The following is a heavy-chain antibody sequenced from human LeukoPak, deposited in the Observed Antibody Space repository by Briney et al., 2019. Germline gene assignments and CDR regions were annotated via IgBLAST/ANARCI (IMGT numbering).Heavy chain of an antibody. CDR2: INPSGGST. V-gene: IGHV1-46*01. Sequence: ASVKVSCKASGYTFTSYYMHWVRQAPGQGLEWMGIINPSGGSTSYAQKFQGRVTMTRDTSTSTVYMELSSLSAEDTAVYYCGAAYYSYYYLDVWGKGTTVTVSS. D-gene: IGHD2-15*01. CDR3: GAAYYSYYYLDV. J-gene: IGHJ6*03. CDR1: GYTFTSYY.